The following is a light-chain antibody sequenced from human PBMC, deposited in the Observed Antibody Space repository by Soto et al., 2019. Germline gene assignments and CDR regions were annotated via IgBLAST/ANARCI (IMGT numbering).Light chain of an antibody. CDR3: RQRSHWPCK. CDR2: DAS. V-gene: IGKV3-11*01. CDR1: QSVSSY. J-gene: IGKJ1*01. Sequence: EIVLTQSPATLSLSPGERATLSCRASQSVSSYLAWYQQKPGQAPRLLIYDASNRATGIPARFSGSGSGTDFTLTISSLEPEDFAIYYCRQRSHWPCKFGQGTKVEIK.